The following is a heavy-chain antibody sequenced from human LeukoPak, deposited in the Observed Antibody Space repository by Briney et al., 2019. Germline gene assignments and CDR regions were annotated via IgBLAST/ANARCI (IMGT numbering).Heavy chain of an antibody. Sequence: SVKVSCKASGGTISSYAISWVRQAPGQGLEWMGGIIPIFGTANYAQKLQGRVTITTEESTSTAYMELSSLRSEDTAVYYCARVAVGATRDWFDPWGQGTLVTVSS. V-gene: IGHV1-69*05. J-gene: IGHJ5*02. CDR1: GGTISSYA. CDR3: ARVAVGATRDWFDP. D-gene: IGHD1-26*01. CDR2: IIPIFGTA.